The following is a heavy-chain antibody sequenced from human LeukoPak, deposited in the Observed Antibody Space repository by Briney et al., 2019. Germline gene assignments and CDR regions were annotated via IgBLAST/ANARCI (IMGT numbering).Heavy chain of an antibody. J-gene: IGHJ4*02. CDR3: AKRAPIAAAGKTLTSDY. V-gene: IGHV3-23*01. CDR2: ISGSGGST. CDR1: GFTFSSYA. Sequence: PGGSLRLSCAASGFTFSSYAMSWVRQAPGKGLEWVSAISGSGGSTYYADSVKGRFTISRDNSKNTLYLQMNSLRAEDTAVYYCAKRAPIAAAGKTLTSDYWGQGTLVTVSS. D-gene: IGHD6-13*01.